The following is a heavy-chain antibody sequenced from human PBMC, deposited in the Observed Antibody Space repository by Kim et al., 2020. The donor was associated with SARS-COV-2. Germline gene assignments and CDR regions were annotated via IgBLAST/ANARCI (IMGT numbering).Heavy chain of an antibody. CDR2: ISYDGSNK. CDR1: GFTFSSYA. V-gene: IGHV3-30*04. Sequence: GGSLRLSCAASGFTFSSYAMHWVRQAPGKGLEWVAVISYDGSNKYYADSVKGRFTISRDNSKNTLYLQMNSLRAEDTAVYYCARDPAIYFIAAAGVDYWGQGTLVTVSS. CDR3: ARDPAIYFIAAAGVDY. D-gene: IGHD6-13*01. J-gene: IGHJ4*02.